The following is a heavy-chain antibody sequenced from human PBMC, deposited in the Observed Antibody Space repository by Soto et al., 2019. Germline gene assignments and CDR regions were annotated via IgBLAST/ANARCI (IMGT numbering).Heavy chain of an antibody. D-gene: IGHD2-2*01. CDR2: MNPNSGNT. V-gene: IGHV1-8*01. J-gene: IGHJ5*02. CDR3: AVRYCSSTSCFLFS. Sequence: QVQLVQSGAEVKKPGASVKVSCKASGYTFTSYDINWVRQATGQGLEWMGWMNPNSGNTGYAQKFQGRVTMSMNTSISTAYMELSSLRSEDTAVYYCAVRYCSSTSCFLFSWGQGTLVTVSS. CDR1: GYTFTSYD.